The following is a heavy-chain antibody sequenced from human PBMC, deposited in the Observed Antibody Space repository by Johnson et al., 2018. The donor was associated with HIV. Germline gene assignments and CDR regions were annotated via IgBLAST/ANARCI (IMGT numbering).Heavy chain of an antibody. CDR2: ISYDGTDK. Sequence: LVESGGGVVQPGRSLRLSCVASGFRFTSYGIHWVRQAPGKGLEWVAVISYDGTDKYYAESVKGRFTISRDNSKNTLYLQMTNLRIEETAVYYCARGGGTSGAAVLVAFDIWGQGTMVTVSS. V-gene: IGHV3-30*19. CDR3: ARGGGTSGAAVLVAFDI. J-gene: IGHJ3*02. D-gene: IGHD2-2*01. CDR1: GFRFTSYG.